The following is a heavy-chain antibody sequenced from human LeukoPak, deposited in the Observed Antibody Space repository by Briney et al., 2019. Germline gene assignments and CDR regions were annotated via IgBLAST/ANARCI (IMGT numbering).Heavy chain of an antibody. J-gene: IGHJ6*02. D-gene: IGHD3-10*01. CDR2: ISSSGSTI. CDR1: GFTFSDYY. V-gene: IGHV3-11*01. CDR3: ARDLPLLWFGELSPRAYYYGMDV. Sequence: PGGSLRLSCAASGFTFSDYYMSWIRQAPGKGLEWVSYISSSGSTIYYADSVKGRFTISRDNAKNSLYLQMNSLRAEDTAVYYCARDLPLLWFGELSPRAYYYGMDVWAKGPRSPSP.